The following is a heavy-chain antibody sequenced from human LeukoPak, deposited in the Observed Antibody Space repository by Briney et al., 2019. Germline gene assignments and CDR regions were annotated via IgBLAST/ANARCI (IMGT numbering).Heavy chain of an antibody. J-gene: IGHJ4*02. Sequence: GGSLRLSCAASGFTFSSYSMNWVRKAPGKGLEWVSYISSSSSTIYYADSVKGRFTISRDNAKNSLYLQMNSLRAEDTAVYYCARKQSDCSGGSCYRYFDYWGQGTLVTVSS. CDR1: GFTFSSYS. CDR2: ISSSSSTI. D-gene: IGHD2-15*01. V-gene: IGHV3-48*01. CDR3: ARKQSDCSGGSCYRYFDY.